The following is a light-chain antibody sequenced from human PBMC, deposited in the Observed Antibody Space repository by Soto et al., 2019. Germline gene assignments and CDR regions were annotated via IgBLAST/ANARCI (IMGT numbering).Light chain of an antibody. V-gene: IGLV1-51*01. CDR3: GTCDSSLSAVV. CDR2: ANN. J-gene: IGLJ2*01. CDR1: SSNIGNNY. Sequence: QSVLTQPPSVSAAPGQKVTISCSGSSSNIGNNYVSWYQQLPGTAPKLLIYANNKRPSGIPDRLSGSKSVTSATLGITGLQTGDEADYYCGTCDSSLSAVVFGGGTKLTVL.